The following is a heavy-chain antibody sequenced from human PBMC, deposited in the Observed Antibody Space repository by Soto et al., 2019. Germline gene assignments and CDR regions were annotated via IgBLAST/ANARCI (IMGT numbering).Heavy chain of an antibody. V-gene: IGHV3-23*01. CDR2: ISGSGGST. D-gene: IGHD3-16*01. J-gene: IGHJ6*03. CDR1: GFTFSSYA. CDR3: AKASGGGTLYYYYYMDV. Sequence: QPGGSLRLSCAASGFTFSSYAMSWVRQAPGKGLEWVSAISGSGGSTYYADSVKGRFTISRDNSKNTLYLQMNSLRAEDTAVYYCAKASGGGTLYYYYYMDVWGKGTTVTVSS.